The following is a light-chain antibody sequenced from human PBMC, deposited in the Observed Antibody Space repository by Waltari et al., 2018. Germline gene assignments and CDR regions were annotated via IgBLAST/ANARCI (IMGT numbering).Light chain of an antibody. CDR2: GAS. CDR3: QQYDRWPLT. V-gene: IGKV3D-15*01. J-gene: IGKJ4*01. CDR1: QSVCDN. Sequence: ETVMTQSPATLSASPGERVTLSCRASQSVCDNLVWYQKKSGQPPRLLIYGASTRASTIPARFSGSGSGTEFTLTISSLQSEDFELYYCQQYDRWPLTFGGGTKVEIK.